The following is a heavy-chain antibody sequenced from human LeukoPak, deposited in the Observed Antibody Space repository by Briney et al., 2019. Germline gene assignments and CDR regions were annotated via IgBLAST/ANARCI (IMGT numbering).Heavy chain of an antibody. D-gene: IGHD1-26*01. V-gene: IGHV4-59*01. CDR1: GGSISSYY. CDR3: ARARGSYSLAFDI. Sequence: ASETLSLTCTVSGGSISSYYWSWIRQPPGKGLEWIGYIYYSGSTNYNPSLKSRVTISVDTSKNQFSLKLSSVTAADTAVYYCARARGSYSLAFDIWGQGTMVTVSS. CDR2: IYYSGST. J-gene: IGHJ3*02.